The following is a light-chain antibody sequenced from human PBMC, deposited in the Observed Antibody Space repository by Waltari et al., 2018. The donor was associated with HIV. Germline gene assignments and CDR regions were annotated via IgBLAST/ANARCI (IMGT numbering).Light chain of an antibody. V-gene: IGLV2-11*01. Sequence: QSALTQPRSVSGSPGQSVTISCTGTSSDVGGYDYVSWYQQHPGKAPKLMIYDVNERPSVVPDRFSGSKSGNTASLTISGLQAEDEADYHCYSYAGNFWVFGGGTKLTVL. J-gene: IGLJ3*02. CDR2: DVN. CDR1: SSDVGGYDY. CDR3: YSYAGNFWV.